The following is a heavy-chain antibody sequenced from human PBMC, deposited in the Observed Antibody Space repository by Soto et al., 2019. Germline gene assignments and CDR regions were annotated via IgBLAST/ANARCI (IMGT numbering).Heavy chain of an antibody. J-gene: IGHJ4*02. D-gene: IGHD6-13*01. CDR3: AAGEASSRNLAPYYLDF. CDR2: IHYSGTT. V-gene: IGHV4-59*01. CDR1: GGSMRNYF. Sequence: SETLSLTCTVSGGSMRNYFWTWIRQPPGKGLEWIGYIHYSGTTSFFPSYNPSLRSRVTISEDTSKNQFSLKLLSVTTADTAVYFCAAGEASSRNLAPYYLDFWGQGTLVTRLL.